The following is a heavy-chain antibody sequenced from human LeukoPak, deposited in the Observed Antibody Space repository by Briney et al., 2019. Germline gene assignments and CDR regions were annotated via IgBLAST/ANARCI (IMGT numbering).Heavy chain of an antibody. CDR1: GFSVSTYA. J-gene: IGHJ4*01. V-gene: IGHV3-23*01. CDR2: VSGSGITT. CDR3: AKGIYSSGWSYFDY. Sequence: PSGGCLRLSWVAAGFSVSTYAMVWVRQAPGKGLGWVSTVSGSGITTYYADSVKVRFTISRENSKNTLYLQMNSLRADDTAVYYCAKGIYSSGWSYFDYWGHGTLVTVSS. D-gene: IGHD6-19*01.